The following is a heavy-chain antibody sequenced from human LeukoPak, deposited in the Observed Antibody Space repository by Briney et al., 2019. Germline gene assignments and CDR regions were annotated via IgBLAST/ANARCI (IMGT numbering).Heavy chain of an antibody. CDR1: GFTFDDYG. CDR2: INWNGGST. Sequence: GGSLRLSCAASGFTFDDYGMSWVRHAPGKGLEWVSGINWNGGSTVYADSVKGRFTVSRDNAKNSLYLQMNSLRAEDTALYHCARGRDYYDSSGYYDAFDIWGQGTMVTVSS. V-gene: IGHV3-20*01. J-gene: IGHJ3*02. CDR3: ARGRDYYDSSGYYDAFDI. D-gene: IGHD3-22*01.